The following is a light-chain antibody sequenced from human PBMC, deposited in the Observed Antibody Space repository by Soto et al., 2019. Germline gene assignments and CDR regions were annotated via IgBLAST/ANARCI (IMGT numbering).Light chain of an antibody. CDR2: NDR. Sequence: SYELTQAPSVSVAPGQTAWVTCGGTTIGDKRVHWYQQRPGQAPVLVVYNDRDRPSGIPERFSGSNSGNTATLTISRVEGGDEADYYCQVWDSSSLHVVFGGGTKLTVL. CDR3: QVWDSSSLHVV. V-gene: IGLV3-21*02. CDR1: TIGDKR. J-gene: IGLJ2*01.